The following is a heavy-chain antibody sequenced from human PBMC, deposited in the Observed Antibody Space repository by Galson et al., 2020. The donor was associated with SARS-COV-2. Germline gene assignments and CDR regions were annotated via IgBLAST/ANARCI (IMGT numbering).Heavy chain of an antibody. D-gene: IGHD5-18*01. CDR1: RPILTSYD. CDR2: QNPHSGTT. Sequence: DSASVPCEGPRPILTSYDINWVRQATGQGLQRLGWQNPHSGTTGYAQKFQGRVTMTRSTSVSTPYMGLSSLRSEDTAVYYCARALSVGYGLVYYYYYMDVWGKGTTVTVSS. CDR3: ARALSVGYGLVYYYYYMDV. J-gene: IGHJ6*03. V-gene: IGHV1-8*01.